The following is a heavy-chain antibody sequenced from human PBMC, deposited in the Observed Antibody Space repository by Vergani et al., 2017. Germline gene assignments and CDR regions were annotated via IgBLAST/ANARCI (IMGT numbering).Heavy chain of an antibody. CDR2: IDPSDSYT. J-gene: IGHJ6*02. CDR3: ARAMRERHYAGGMDV. D-gene: IGHD4-23*01. V-gene: IGHV5-10-1*01. Sequence: EVQLVQSGAEVKKPGESLRISCKGSGYSFTSYWISWVRQMPGKGLEWMGRIDPSDSYTNYSPSFQGHVTISAAKSISTAYLQWSSLKASDTAMYYCARAMRERHYAGGMDVWGQGTTVTVSS. CDR1: GYSFTSYW.